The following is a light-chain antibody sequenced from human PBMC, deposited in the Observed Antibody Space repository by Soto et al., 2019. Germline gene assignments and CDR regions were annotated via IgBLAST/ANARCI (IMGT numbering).Light chain of an antibody. V-gene: IGKV1-6*01. J-gene: IGKJ1*01. CDR2: AAS. CDR3: LQDYGDSWT. Sequence: TQSPSSLSASVGDRVTITCRASQGIRSALGWYQQKPGKVPKLLIYAASTLQSGVPSRFSGSRSGTEFTLTISSLQPEDFASYYCLQDYGDSWTFGQGTKVDI. CDR1: QGIRSA.